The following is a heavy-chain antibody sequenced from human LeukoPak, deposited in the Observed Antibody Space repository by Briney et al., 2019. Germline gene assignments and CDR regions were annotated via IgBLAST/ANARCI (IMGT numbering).Heavy chain of an antibody. CDR3: AKQGFGC. Sequence: GGSLRLSCAAPGFTFSSYSMNWVRQAPGKGLEWVSSISSSSSYIYYADSVKGRFTISRDNSKNTMYLQMNSLRAEDTAVYYCAKQGFGCWGQGTLVTVSS. V-gene: IGHV3-21*04. CDR1: GFTFSSYS. CDR2: ISSSSSYI. J-gene: IGHJ4*02. D-gene: IGHD1/OR15-1a*01.